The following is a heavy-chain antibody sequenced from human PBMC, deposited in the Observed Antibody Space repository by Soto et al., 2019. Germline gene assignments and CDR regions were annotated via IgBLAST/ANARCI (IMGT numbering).Heavy chain of an antibody. D-gene: IGHD4-17*01. V-gene: IGHV1-69*02. CDR3: ASSGDYEVRYYYYMDV. CDR1: GGTFSSYI. CDR2: IIPTLGIA. J-gene: IGHJ6*03. Sequence: SVKVSCKASGGTFSSYIISWVRQAPGQGLEWMGSIIPTLGIANYAQKFQGRVTITADKSTSTAYMELSSLRSDDTAVYYCASSGDYEVRYYYYMDVWGKGTTVTVSS.